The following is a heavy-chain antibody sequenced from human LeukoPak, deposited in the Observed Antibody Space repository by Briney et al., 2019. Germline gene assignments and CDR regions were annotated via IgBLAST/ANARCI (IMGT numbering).Heavy chain of an antibody. CDR1: GGSFSGYY. V-gene: IGHV4-34*01. CDR2: INHSGST. D-gene: IGHD2/OR15-2a*01. Sequence: SETLSLTCAVYGGSFSGYYWSWIRQPPGKGLEWIGEINHSGSTNYNLSLKSRATISVDTSKNQFSLKLSSVTAADTAVYYCASESMNWFDPWGQGTLVTVSS. J-gene: IGHJ5*02. CDR3: ASESMNWFDP.